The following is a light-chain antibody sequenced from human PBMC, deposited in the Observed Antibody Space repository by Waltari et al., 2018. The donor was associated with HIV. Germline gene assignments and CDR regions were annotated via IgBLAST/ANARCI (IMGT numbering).Light chain of an antibody. CDR1: QSISSW. Sequence: DIQMTQSPFTLSASVGDRVTITCRASQSISSWLAWYQQKPGNVPKLLIYRASTLESGVPSRFSGSGSGTEFTLTISRLQPDDFATYYCQQYDNYLWTFGQGTKVEIK. V-gene: IGKV1-5*03. CDR3: QQYDNYLWT. J-gene: IGKJ1*01. CDR2: RAS.